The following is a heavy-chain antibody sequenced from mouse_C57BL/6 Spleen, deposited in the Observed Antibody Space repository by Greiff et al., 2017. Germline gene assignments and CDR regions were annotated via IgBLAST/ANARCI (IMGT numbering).Heavy chain of an antibody. J-gene: IGHJ1*03. Sequence: QVQLQQSGAERVNPGASVKISCKASGYAFSSYWMNWVKQRPGKGLEWIGQIYPGDGDTNYNGKFKGKATLTADKSSSTAYMQLSSLTSEDSAVYFCARGPITTVVGYFDVWGTGTTVTVSS. D-gene: IGHD1-1*01. V-gene: IGHV1-80*01. CDR3: ARGPITTVVGYFDV. CDR2: IYPGDGDT. CDR1: GYAFSSYW.